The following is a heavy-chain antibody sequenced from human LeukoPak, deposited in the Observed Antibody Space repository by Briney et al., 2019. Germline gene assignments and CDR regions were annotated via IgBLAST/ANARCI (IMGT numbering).Heavy chain of an antibody. CDR2: IYAGGST. Sequence: SETLSLTCSVSGGSISSYYWSWIRQPAGKGLEWVGRIYAGGSTNYNPSLKSRVTISVDTSKNDVSLKWSAQPAADPAVYFCESGHYRLFDYWGQGTLVTVS. V-gene: IGHV4-4*07. D-gene: IGHD3-16*02. CDR1: GGSISSYY. J-gene: IGHJ4*02. CDR3: ESGHYRLFDY.